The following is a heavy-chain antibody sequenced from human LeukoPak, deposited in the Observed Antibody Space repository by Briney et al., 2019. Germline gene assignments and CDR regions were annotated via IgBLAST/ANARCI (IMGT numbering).Heavy chain of an antibody. CDR3: AISRESSGWYSFDY. J-gene: IGHJ4*02. CDR1: GYTFTSYG. V-gene: IGHV1-18*01. D-gene: IGHD6-19*01. Sequence: ASVKVSCKASGYTFTSYGISWVRQAPGQGLEWMGWISAYNGNTNYAQKLQGRVTMTTDTSTSTAYMELSRLRSDDTAVYYCAISRESSGWYSFDYWGQGTLVTVSS. CDR2: ISAYNGNT.